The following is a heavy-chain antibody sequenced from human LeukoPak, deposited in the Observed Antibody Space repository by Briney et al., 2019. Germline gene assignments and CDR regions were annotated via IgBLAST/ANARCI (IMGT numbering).Heavy chain of an antibody. CDR3: ARDIPIWGSHSGMAV. CDR1: GFTVSSNY. J-gene: IGHJ6*04. CDR2: IYSGGST. D-gene: IGHD3-16*01. Sequence: GGSLRLSCAASGFTVSSNYMSWVRQAPGKGLEWVSVIYSGGSTYYADSVKGRFTISRDISKNTLYLQMNSLRAEDTAVYYCARDIPIWGSHSGMAVWGKGPTVTVSS. V-gene: IGHV3-66*02.